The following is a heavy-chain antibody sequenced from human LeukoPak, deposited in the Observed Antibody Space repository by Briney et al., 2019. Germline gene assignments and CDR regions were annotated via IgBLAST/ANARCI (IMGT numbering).Heavy chain of an antibody. CDR2: IRYDGGNK. Sequence: GGSLRLSCAASGFTFSSYGMHWVRQAPGKGLEWILFIRYDGGNKFYADSVKGRFTISRDNSKNTLYLQMNSLRAEDTAVYYCAKDRDYYYGSGSDFDYWGQGTLVTVSS. J-gene: IGHJ4*02. V-gene: IGHV3-30*02. D-gene: IGHD3-10*01. CDR1: GFTFSSYG. CDR3: AKDRDYYYGSGSDFDY.